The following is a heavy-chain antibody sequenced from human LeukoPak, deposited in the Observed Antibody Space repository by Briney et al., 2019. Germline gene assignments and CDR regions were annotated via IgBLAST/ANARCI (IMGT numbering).Heavy chain of an antibody. J-gene: IGHJ4*02. D-gene: IGHD6-13*01. Sequence: PGGSLRLSCAASGFTFSDYYMSWIRQAPGKGLEWVSYISSSSSYTNYADSVKGRFTISRDNAKNSLYPQMNSLRAEDTAVYYCARREAAAGRSFDYWGQGTLVTVSS. CDR1: GFTFSDYY. CDR3: ARREAAAGRSFDY. CDR2: ISSSSSYT. V-gene: IGHV3-11*06.